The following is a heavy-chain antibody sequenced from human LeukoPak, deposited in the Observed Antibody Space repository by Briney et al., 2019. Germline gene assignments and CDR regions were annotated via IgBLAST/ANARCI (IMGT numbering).Heavy chain of an antibody. Sequence: GGSLRLSCAASGFTFSSYSMNWVRQAPGKGLEWVSSISSSSSYIYYADSVKGRFTISRDNAKNSLYLQMNSLRAEDTALYYCAKDRYSYGPLDYWGQGTLVTVSS. V-gene: IGHV3-21*04. CDR2: ISSSSSYI. CDR3: AKDRYSYGPLDY. D-gene: IGHD5-18*01. CDR1: GFTFSSYS. J-gene: IGHJ4*02.